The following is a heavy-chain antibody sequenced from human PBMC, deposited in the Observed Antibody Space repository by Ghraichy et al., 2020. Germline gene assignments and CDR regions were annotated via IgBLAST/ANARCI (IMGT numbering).Heavy chain of an antibody. D-gene: IGHD5-12*01. CDR2: ISGSGAST. Sequence: GGSLRFSCAASGFTFTSYAMNWVRQAPGKGLEWVSTISGSGASTYYADSVKGRFTISRDNSKNALYLQMNSLRAEDTAVYHCAKGGSGYAYSGWGQGTLVTVSS. CDR3: AKGGSGYAYSG. J-gene: IGHJ4*02. V-gene: IGHV3-23*01. CDR1: GFTFTSYA.